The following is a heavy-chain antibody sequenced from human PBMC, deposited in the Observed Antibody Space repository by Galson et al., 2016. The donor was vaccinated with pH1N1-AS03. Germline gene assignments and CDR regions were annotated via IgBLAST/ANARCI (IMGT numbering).Heavy chain of an antibody. J-gene: IGHJ4*02. CDR3: ARDHLGAGPAFDY. CDR2: TYYRSKWYN. D-gene: IGHD1-26*01. V-gene: IGHV6-1*01. CDR1: GDSVFSNTAA. Sequence: CAISGDSVFSNTAAWNWIRQSPSRGLEWLGRTYYRSKWYNDCAVFVASRITINPDTSKNQFSLQLNSVTPEDTAVYYCARDHLGAGPAFDYWGQGTLVTVSS.